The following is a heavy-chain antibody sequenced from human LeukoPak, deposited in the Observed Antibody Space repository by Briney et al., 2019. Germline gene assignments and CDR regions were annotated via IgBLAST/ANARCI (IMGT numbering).Heavy chain of an antibody. D-gene: IGHD2-15*01. J-gene: IGHJ6*02. CDR2: IIPIFGTA. V-gene: IGHV1-69*13. CDR1: GGTFSSYA. Sequence: SVKVSCKASGGTFSSYAISWVRQAPGQGLKWMGGIIPIFGTANYAQKFQGRVTITADESTSTAYMELSSLRSEDTAVYYCASATLGSSYTYYGMDVWGQGTTVTVSS. CDR3: ASATLGSSYTYYGMDV.